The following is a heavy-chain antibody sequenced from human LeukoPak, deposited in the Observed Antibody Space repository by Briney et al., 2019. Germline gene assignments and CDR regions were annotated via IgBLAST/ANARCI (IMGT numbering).Heavy chain of an antibody. D-gene: IGHD3-22*01. CDR2: ISAYNGNT. Sequence: AAVKVSCMASGYTFTSYGISWVRQAPGQGLEWMGWISAYNGNTNYAQKLQGRVTMTTDTSTSTAYMELRSLKSDDTAVYYCASLKNYYDSSGYLVTDAFDIWGQGTMVTVSS. CDR1: GYTFTSYG. V-gene: IGHV1-18*01. CDR3: ASLKNYYDSSGYLVTDAFDI. J-gene: IGHJ3*02.